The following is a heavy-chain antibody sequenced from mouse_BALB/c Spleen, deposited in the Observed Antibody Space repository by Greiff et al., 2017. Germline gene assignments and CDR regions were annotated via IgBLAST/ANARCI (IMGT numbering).Heavy chain of an antibody. CDR1: GDSITSGY. V-gene: IGHV3-8*02. CDR3: ARGYDGLMDY. CDR2: ISYSGST. D-gene: IGHD2-14*01. Sequence: EVKVVESGPSLVKPSQTLSLTCSVTGDSITSGYWNWIRKFPGNKLEYMGYISYSGSTYYNPSLKSRISITRDTSKNQYYLQLNSVTTEDTATYYCARGYDGLMDYWGQGTSVTVSS. J-gene: IGHJ4*01.